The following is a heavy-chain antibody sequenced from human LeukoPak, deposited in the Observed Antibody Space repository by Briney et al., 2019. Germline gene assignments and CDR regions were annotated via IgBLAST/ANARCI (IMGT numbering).Heavy chain of an antibody. D-gene: IGHD6-13*01. Sequence: PSETLSLTCVVSGDSISSGAYSWSWIRQPQGEGLEWIGYIYYSGTTYYNPSLKSRVTISVDTSKNQFSLKLHSVTAADTAVYYCARVVAAAGNNWFDPWGQGTLVTVSS. CDR2: IYYSGTT. CDR1: GDSISSGAYS. CDR3: ARVVAAAGNNWFDP. J-gene: IGHJ5*02. V-gene: IGHV4-30-4*07.